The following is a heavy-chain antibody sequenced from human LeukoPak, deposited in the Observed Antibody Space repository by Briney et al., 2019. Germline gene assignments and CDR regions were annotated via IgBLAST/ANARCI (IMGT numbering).Heavy chain of an antibody. CDR3: ARDLIFYYFDY. V-gene: IGHV1-3*01. Sequence: ASVKVPCKASGYTFTSYAKHWVRQAPGQRLEWMGWINAGNGNTKYSQKFQGRVTITRDTSASTAYMELSSLRSEDTAVYYCARDLIFYYFDYWGQGTLVTVSS. D-gene: IGHD3/OR15-3a*01. CDR1: GYTFTSYA. CDR2: INAGNGNT. J-gene: IGHJ4*02.